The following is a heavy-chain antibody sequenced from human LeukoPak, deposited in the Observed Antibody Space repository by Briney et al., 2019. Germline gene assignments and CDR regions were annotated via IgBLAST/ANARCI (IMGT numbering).Heavy chain of an antibody. CDR3: ARGADSSGYYYYYYMDV. D-gene: IGHD3-22*01. Sequence: SETLSLTCAVYGGSFSGYYWSWIRQPPGKGLEWIGEINHSGSTNYNPSLKSRVTISVDTSKNQFSLKLSSVTAADAAVNYCARGADSSGYYYYYYMDVWGKGTTVTVSS. J-gene: IGHJ6*03. CDR1: GGSFSGYY. CDR2: INHSGST. V-gene: IGHV4-34*01.